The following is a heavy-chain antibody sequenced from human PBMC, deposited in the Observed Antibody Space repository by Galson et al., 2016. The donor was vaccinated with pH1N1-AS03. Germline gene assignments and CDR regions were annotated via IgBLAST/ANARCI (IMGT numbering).Heavy chain of an antibody. CDR3: ARHGEPATLSGWFDP. Sequence: QSGAEVKKPGESLKISCKASGYNFTNYWIGWVRQMPGKGLEWMGIIDPRDSDTRYSPSFHGQVTISVDKSFSTAYIQWGSLKASDTAMYYCARHGEPATLSGWFDPWGQGTLVTVSS. J-gene: IGHJ5*02. V-gene: IGHV5-51*01. CDR2: IDPRDSDT. CDR1: GYNFTNYW. D-gene: IGHD1-26*01.